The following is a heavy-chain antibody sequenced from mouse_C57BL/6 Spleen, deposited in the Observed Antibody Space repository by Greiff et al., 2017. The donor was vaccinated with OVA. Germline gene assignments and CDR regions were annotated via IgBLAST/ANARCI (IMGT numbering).Heavy chain of an antibody. V-gene: IGHV14-2*01. D-gene: IGHD2-12*01. CDR1: GFNIKDYY. CDR3: ARRLRLAMDY. CDR2: IDPEDGET. Sequence: EVQRVESGAELVKPGASVKLSCTASGFNIKDYYMHWVKQRTEQGLEWIGRIDPEDGETKYAPKFQGKATITADTSSLTAYLQLSILTSAATAAYYCARRLRLAMDYWGQGTSVTVSS. J-gene: IGHJ4*01.